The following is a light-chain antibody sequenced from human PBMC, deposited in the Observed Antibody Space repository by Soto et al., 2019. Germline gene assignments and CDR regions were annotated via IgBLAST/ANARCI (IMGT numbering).Light chain of an antibody. CDR3: AAWDDSLSGRV. Sequence: QSVLTQPPSASGTPGQRVTISCSGSSSNIGSNYVYWYQQLPGTAPKLLIYRNNQRPSGVPDRFSGSKSGTSASLAISGLLSEDEASYYCAAWDDSLSGRVFGGGTQLTVL. CDR1: SSNIGSNY. J-gene: IGLJ7*01. CDR2: RNN. V-gene: IGLV1-47*01.